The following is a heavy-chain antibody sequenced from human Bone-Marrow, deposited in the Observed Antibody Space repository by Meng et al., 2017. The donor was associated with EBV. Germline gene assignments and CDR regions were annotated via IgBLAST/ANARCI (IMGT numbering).Heavy chain of an antibody. CDR2: IYYSGST. CDR1: GGSISSYY. V-gene: IGHV4-59*08. J-gene: IGHJ5*02. D-gene: IGHD6-19*01. CDR3: ARPFPSWQSPRLDPFGA. Sequence: QVQLQESGPGLVKPSEXLSLTCTVXGGSISSYYWSWIRQPPGKGLEWIGYIYYSGSTNYNPSLKSRVTISVDTSKNQFSLRLTSVTAADTAVYYCARPFPSWQSPRLDPFGAWGQGTLVTVSS.